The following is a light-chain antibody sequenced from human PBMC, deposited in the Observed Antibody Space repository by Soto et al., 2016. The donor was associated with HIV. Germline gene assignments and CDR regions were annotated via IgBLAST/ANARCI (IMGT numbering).Light chain of an antibody. CDR2: KDS. CDR3: QSADSSGTYVV. CDR1: TLPKQY. V-gene: IGLV3-25*03. Sequence: SYVLTQPPSVSVSPGQTARITCSGDTLPKQYAYWYQQKPGQAPVLVIYKDSERPSGIPERFSGSSSGTTVTLTISGVQAEDEADYYCQSADSSGTYVVFGGGTKLTV. J-gene: IGLJ2*01.